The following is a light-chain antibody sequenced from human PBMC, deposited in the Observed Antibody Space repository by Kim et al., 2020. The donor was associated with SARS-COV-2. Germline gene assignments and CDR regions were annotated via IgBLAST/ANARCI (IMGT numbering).Light chain of an antibody. CDR1: QGIGSY. V-gene: IGKV1-9*01. Sequence: ASVGDRVTITCQASQGIGSYLAWYQQKPGKAPKLLIYAASTLQSGVPSRFSGSGSETDFTLTITSLQPEDFATYYCQQLEYYPITFGQGTRLEIK. J-gene: IGKJ5*01. CDR3: QQLEYYPIT. CDR2: AAS.